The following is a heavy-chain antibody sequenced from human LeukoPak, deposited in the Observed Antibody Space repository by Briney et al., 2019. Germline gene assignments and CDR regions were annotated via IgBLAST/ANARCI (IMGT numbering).Heavy chain of an antibody. CDR1: GFTFSDYY. CDR2: ISSSGSTI. V-gene: IGHV3-11*04. J-gene: IGHJ5*02. D-gene: IGHD1-7*01. Sequence: PGGSLRLSCAASGFTFSDYYMSWIRQAPGKGLEWVSYISSSGSTIYYADSVKGRFTISRDNAKNSLYLQMNSLRAEDTAVYYCARDQFGEDELELRETPWGQGTLVTVSS. CDR3: ARDQFGEDELELRETP.